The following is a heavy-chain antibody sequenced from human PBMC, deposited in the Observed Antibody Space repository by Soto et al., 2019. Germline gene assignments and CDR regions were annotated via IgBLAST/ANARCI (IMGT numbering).Heavy chain of an antibody. J-gene: IGHJ4*02. D-gene: IGHD3-22*01. V-gene: IGHV4-38-2*02. CDR1: GYSISSGYF. CDR3: VRDHYDSSGSIYDY. Sequence: PSETLSLTCAVSGYSISSGYFLGWILQPPGKGLEWIGSTYHSGTTYYNPSLKSRVTISLDTSKNQFFLKLNSVTAADTALYYCVRDHYDSSGSIYDYWGQGTLVTVSS. CDR2: TYHSGTT.